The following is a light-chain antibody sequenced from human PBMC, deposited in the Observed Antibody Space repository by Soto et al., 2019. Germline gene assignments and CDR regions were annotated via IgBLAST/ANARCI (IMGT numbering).Light chain of an antibody. V-gene: IGLV2-14*01. Sequence: QSALTQPASVSGSPGQSITISCTGTSSDVGGYNYVSWYQQHPGKAPKLIISDVSYRPSGVSNRFSGSKSDNTASLTISGLQAGDEADYYCSSFAAGTTPYVFGGGIKVTVL. CDR2: DVS. CDR1: SSDVGGYNY. J-gene: IGLJ1*01. CDR3: SSFAAGTTPYV.